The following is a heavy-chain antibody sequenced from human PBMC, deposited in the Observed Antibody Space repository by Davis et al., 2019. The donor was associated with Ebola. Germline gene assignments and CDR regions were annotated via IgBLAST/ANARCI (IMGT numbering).Heavy chain of an antibody. Sequence: GGSLRLSCAASGFTFRNHYMSWVRQAPGKGLEWVSYISSDSSTIYYAESVRGRFTVSRDNAKNSLYLQMNSLRDEDTAVYYCARYGGSCTSDSCAYWGQGTLVTVSS. CDR1: GFTFRNHY. CDR2: ISSDSSTI. V-gene: IGHV3-48*02. J-gene: IGHJ4*02. D-gene: IGHD2-2*01. CDR3: ARYGGSCTSDSCAY.